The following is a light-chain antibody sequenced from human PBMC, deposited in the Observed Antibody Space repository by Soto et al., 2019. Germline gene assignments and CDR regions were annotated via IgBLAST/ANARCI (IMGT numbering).Light chain of an antibody. V-gene: IGLV2-14*01. J-gene: IGLJ1*01. CDR2: QVS. CDR1: TSDVGGHNS. Sequence: QSALTQPASVSGSPGQSITISCTGTTSDVGGHNSVSWFQQHPGKAPKLIIYQVSSRPSDISNRFSGSKSGNTASLTISGLQAEDEADYYCSSYAGSNNYVFGSGTKLTVL. CDR3: SSYAGSNNYV.